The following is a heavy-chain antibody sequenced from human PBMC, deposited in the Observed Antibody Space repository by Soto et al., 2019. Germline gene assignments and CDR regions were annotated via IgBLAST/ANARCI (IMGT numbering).Heavy chain of an antibody. CDR1: GASIDSSDW. J-gene: IGHJ6*02. V-gene: IGHV4-4*02. Sequence: SETLSLTCAFSGASIDSSDWWNWVRQTPEKGLEWIGEIFHEGNIIYNPSLKSRVTISVDTSKNQFSLKLSSVTAADTAVYYCARDLPAAKHPYYYYGMDVWGQGTTVTVSS. D-gene: IGHD2-2*01. CDR3: ARDLPAAKHPYYYYGMDV. CDR2: IFHEGNI.